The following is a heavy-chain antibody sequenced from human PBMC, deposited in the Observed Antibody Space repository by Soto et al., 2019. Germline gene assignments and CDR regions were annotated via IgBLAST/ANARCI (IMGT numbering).Heavy chain of an antibody. CDR2: INHSGST. D-gene: IGHD6-19*01. J-gene: IGHJ4*02. CDR1: GGSFSGYY. CDR3: ARGRSSGGHYYFDY. V-gene: IGHV4-34*01. Sequence: PSETLSLTCAVYGGSFSGYYCRWIRQPPGKGLEWLGEINHSGSTNYNPSLKSRVTISVDTSKNQIPLKLSSVTAADTAVYYCARGRSSGGHYYFDYWGQGTLVTVSS.